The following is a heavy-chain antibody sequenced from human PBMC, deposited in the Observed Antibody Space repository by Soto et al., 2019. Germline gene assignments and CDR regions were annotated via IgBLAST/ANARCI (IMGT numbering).Heavy chain of an antibody. J-gene: IGHJ6*03. Sequence: PGGSLRLSCAASGFTFSSYDMHWVRQATGKGLEWVSAIGTAGDTYYPGSVKGRFTISRENAKNSLYLQMNSLRAGDTAVYYCARGILAAPPYYYYYMDVWGKGTTVTVSS. V-gene: IGHV3-13*01. CDR1: GFTFSSYD. D-gene: IGHD6-13*01. CDR3: ARGILAAPPYYYYYMDV. CDR2: IGTAGDT.